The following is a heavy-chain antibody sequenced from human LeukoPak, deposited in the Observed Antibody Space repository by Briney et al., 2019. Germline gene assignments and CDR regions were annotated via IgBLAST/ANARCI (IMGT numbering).Heavy chain of an antibody. CDR1: GYSISSGYH. CDR2: IYHSGST. J-gene: IGHJ1*01. Sequence: SETLSLTCTVSGYSISSGYHWGWIRQPPGKGLEWIGSIYHSGSTYYNPSLKSRVTISVDTSKNQFSLKLRSVTAADTAVYYCARVVQSTDSSGFYLPEYFQHWGQGTLVTVSS. CDR3: ARVVQSTDSSGFYLPEYFQH. D-gene: IGHD3-22*01. V-gene: IGHV4-38-2*02.